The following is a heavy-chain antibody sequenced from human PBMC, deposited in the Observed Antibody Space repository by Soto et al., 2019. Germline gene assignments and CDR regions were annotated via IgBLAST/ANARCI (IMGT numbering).Heavy chain of an antibody. CDR1: GYTFTSYY. J-gene: IGHJ6*02. Sequence: ASVKVSCKASGYTFTSYYMHWVRQAPGQGLEWMGIINPSGGSTSYAQKFQGRVTMTRDTSTSTVYMELSSLRSEDTAVYYCAREPQDSSGYYYVRVYYGMDVWGQGTTVTVSS. D-gene: IGHD3-22*01. CDR3: AREPQDSSGYYYVRVYYGMDV. CDR2: INPSGGST. V-gene: IGHV1-46*01.